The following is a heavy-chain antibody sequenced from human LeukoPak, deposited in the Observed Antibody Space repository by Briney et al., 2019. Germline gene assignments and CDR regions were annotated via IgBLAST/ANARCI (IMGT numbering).Heavy chain of an antibody. CDR3: ARGITYCSSTSCYPQYYYYGMDV. CDR1: GYTFTSYD. J-gene: IGHJ6*02. CDR2: MNSDSGNT. V-gene: IGHV1-8*01. D-gene: IGHD2-2*01. Sequence: GASVKVSCKASGYTFTSYDINWVRQATGQGLEWMGCMNSDSGNTGYAQKFQSRVTMTRNTSINTAYMELSSLRSEDTAVYYCARGITYCSSTSCYPQYYYYGMDVWGQGTTVTVSS.